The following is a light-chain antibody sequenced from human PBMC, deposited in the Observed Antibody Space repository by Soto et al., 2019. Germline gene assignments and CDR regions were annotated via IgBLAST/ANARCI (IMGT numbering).Light chain of an antibody. V-gene: IGKV3-15*01. CDR2: GAS. Sequence: EIVMTQSPATLSVSPGERATLSCRASQIVSSNLAWYQHKPGQAPRLLIYGASTRATGIPARFSGSGSGTEFTFTISSLQSEDFAVYYCQQYNNWPPMYTFGQGTKLEIK. J-gene: IGKJ2*01. CDR1: QIVSSN. CDR3: QQYNNWPPMYT.